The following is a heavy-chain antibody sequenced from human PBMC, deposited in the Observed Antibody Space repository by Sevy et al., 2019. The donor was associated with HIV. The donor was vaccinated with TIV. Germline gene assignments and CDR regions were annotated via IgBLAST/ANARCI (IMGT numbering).Heavy chain of an antibody. CDR3: AKDHDNNWFDP. D-gene: IGHD3-9*01. J-gene: IGHJ5*02. V-gene: IGHV3-30*18. CDR1: GFNFRDYG. Sequence: GGSLRLSCGASGFNFRDYGMHWVRQAPGKGLEWVAVISYGGNHRYYAGSVRDRFTISRDNSKNTLYLQMNSLRAEDTAIYFCAKDHDNNWFDPWGQGTLVTVSS. CDR2: ISYGGNHR.